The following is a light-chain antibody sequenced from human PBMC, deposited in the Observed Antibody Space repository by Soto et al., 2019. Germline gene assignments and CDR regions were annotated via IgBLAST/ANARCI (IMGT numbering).Light chain of an antibody. V-gene: IGLV1-40*01. CDR2: GNN. CDR1: SSNIGAGYY. Sequence: QPVLTQPPSVSGAPGQRVTISCTGSSSNIGAGYYVHWYQQLPGTAPKLLISGNNNRPSGVPDRFSGSKSGTSASLAITGLQAEDEADYYCQSYDDSLHVYVFGAGTKVTVL. J-gene: IGLJ1*01. CDR3: QSYDDSLHVYV.